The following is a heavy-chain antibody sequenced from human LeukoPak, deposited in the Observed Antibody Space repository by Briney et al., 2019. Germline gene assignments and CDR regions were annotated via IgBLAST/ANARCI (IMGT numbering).Heavy chain of an antibody. J-gene: IGHJ4*01. V-gene: IGHV4-61*08. CDR3: AREYGAFDH. CDR2: VYHNGNI. CDR1: GDPISSHSDY. Sequence: SETLSLTCTVSGDPISSHSDYKWTWIRQPPGKGLAWIGYVYHNGNINYNPFLGSRLTISVDTSKNQFSLRLTSVTAADTAVYFCAREYGAFDHWGHGTLVTVSS. D-gene: IGHD4-17*01.